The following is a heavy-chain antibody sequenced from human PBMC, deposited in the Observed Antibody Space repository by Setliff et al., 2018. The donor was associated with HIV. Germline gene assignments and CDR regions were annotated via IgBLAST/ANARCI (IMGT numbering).Heavy chain of an antibody. CDR3: VKEEFSSVGTSASHI. CDR2: VNSDGSSK. Sequence: GGSLRLSCAASGFTFDRYWMHWVRQAPGKGLVWVSRVNSDGSSKTYADSVKDRFTISRDNAKSTVYLQMDSLRAEDTATYFCVKEEFSSVGTSASHIWGQGTVVTVSS. CDR1: GFTFDRYW. V-gene: IGHV3-74*01. D-gene: IGHD1-1*01. J-gene: IGHJ3*02.